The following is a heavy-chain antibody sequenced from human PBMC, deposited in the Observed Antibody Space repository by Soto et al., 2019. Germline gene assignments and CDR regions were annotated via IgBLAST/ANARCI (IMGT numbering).Heavy chain of an antibody. Sequence: WIRQMTGKGLEWMGIIYPGDSDTRYTPSFQGQVTISADKSISTAYLQWSSLKASDTAMYYCARHRAYSSLSGAFDIWGQGPMGTLSS. V-gene: IGHV5-51*01. CDR2: IYPGDSDT. J-gene: IGHJ3*02. CDR3: ARHRAYSSLSGAFDI. D-gene: IGHD6-6*01.